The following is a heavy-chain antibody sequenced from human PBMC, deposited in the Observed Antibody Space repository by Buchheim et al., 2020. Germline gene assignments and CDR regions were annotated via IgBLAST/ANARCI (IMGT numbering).Heavy chain of an antibody. Sequence: QVQPQQWGAGLLKPSETLSLTCAVYGGSFSGYYWSWIRQPPGKGLEWIGEINHSGSTNYNPSLKSRVTLSVDTSKNQFSLKLSSVTAADTAVYYCASNYGSGSYMGGYYYYYMDVWGKGTT. CDR3: ASNYGSGSYMGGYYYYYMDV. D-gene: IGHD3-10*01. CDR2: INHSGST. V-gene: IGHV4-34*01. J-gene: IGHJ6*03. CDR1: GGSFSGYY.